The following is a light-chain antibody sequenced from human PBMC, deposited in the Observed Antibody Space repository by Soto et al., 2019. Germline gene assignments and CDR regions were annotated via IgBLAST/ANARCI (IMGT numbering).Light chain of an antibody. CDR1: QSVSSSY. CDR3: QQFSSYPLT. CDR2: GAS. Sequence: EIVLTQSPGTLSLSPGERATLSCRASQSVSSSYLAWYQQKPGQAPRLLIYGASSRATGIPDRFSGSGSGTDFTLTISRLEPEDFAVYYCQQFSSYPLTFGGGTKADIK. V-gene: IGKV3-20*01. J-gene: IGKJ4*01.